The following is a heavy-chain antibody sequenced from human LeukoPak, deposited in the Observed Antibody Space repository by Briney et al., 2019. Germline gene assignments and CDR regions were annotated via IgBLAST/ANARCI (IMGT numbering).Heavy chain of an antibody. CDR3: ARDPYRHDAFDI. CDR1: GGSFSGYY. D-gene: IGHD4-11*01. CDR2: INHSGST. J-gene: IGHJ3*02. Sequence: SETLSLTCAVYGGSFSGYYWSWIRQPPGKGLEWIGEINHSGSTNYNPSLKSRVTISVDTSKNQFSLKLSSVTAADTAVYYCARDPYRHDAFDIWGQGTMVTVSS. V-gene: IGHV4-34*01.